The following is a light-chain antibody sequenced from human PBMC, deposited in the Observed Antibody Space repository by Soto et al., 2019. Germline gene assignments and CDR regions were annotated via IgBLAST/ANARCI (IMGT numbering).Light chain of an antibody. CDR2: AAS. J-gene: IGKJ1*01. V-gene: IGKV3-15*01. CDR3: QQYKSWRT. CDR1: QSIDSK. Sequence: VMTQSPATLSVSPGERATLSCRAGQSIDSKFAWYQQRPCQAPRLLIYAASTRATGIPARFSGSGSGTEFTLTISGLQSEDFGVYYCQQYKSWRTFGQGTKVDIK.